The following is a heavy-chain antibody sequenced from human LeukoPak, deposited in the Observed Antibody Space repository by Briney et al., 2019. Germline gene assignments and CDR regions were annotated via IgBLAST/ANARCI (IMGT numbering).Heavy chain of an antibody. CDR3: ASHFEFGY. Sequence: GGSLRLSCAASGFTVSSNYMSWVRQAPGKRLEWVSVIYSGGGAYYADSVKGRLTISRDNAKNSLYLQMNSLRAEDTALYYCASHFEFGYWGQGALVTVSS. CDR2: IYSGGGA. J-gene: IGHJ4*02. V-gene: IGHV3-66*04. CDR1: GFTVSSNY.